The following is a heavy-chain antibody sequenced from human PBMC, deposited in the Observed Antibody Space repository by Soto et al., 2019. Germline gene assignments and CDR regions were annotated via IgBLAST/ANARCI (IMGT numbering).Heavy chain of an antibody. J-gene: IGHJ6*02. D-gene: IGHD3-3*01. Sequence: QVQLVESGGGVVQPGRSLRLSCASSGFTFSSYGMHWVRQAPGKGLEWVAIIWFDGTNKYYADSVQGRFTISRDNSKNTRYLQTTILRAAATAVSSCARGSFEGTTAVVIMEDEKLAEMDAWCQGTSVTVCS. V-gene: IGHV3-33*01. CDR3: ARGSFEGTTAVVIMEDEKLAEMDA. CDR1: GFTFSSYG. CDR2: IWFDGTNK.